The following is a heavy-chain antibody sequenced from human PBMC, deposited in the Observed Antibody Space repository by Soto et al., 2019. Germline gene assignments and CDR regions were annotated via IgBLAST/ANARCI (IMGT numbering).Heavy chain of an antibody. CDR3: ASRDPGTSVDY. V-gene: IGHV4-4*02. Sequence: SETLSLTCAGSGGSFTSNNWWTWVRQPPGQGLEWIGEIYRTGSTNYNPSLKSRVTISLDKSENQFSLKVTSLTAADTAVYYCASRDPGTSVDYWGQGTLVTVSS. J-gene: IGHJ4*02. CDR2: IYRTGST. CDR1: GGSFTSNNW. D-gene: IGHD1-7*01.